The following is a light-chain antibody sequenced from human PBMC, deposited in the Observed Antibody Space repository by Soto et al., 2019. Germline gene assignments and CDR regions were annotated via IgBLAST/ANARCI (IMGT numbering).Light chain of an antibody. CDR1: RSDVGSDNL. CDR3: WASEGGGTLM. V-gene: IGLV2-23*01. Sequence: QSVLTQPASVSGSPGRSITISCTGTRSDVGSDNLVSWYQQFPGKAPKLVIYEGTKRPSGVSNRFSGSKSANTASLTISGLQDEEGADYYCWASEGGGTLMFGGGTKVTV. CDR2: EGT. J-gene: IGLJ3*02.